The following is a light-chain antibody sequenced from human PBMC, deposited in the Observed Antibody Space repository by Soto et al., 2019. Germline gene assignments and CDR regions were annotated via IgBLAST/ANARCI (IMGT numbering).Light chain of an antibody. CDR3: QQCGSSPPS. CDR2: DAS. V-gene: IGKV3-20*01. Sequence: EIVLTQSPGTLSLSPGERATLSCRASQSVRSNCLAWYQQKPGQAPRLLIYDASSRVTGIPDRFSGSASGTDFSLTISRLGPEDFAVYYCQQCGSSPPSFGGGTKVE. CDR1: QSVRSNC. J-gene: IGKJ4*01.